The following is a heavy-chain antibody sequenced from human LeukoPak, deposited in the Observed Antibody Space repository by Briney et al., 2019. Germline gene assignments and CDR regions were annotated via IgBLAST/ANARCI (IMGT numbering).Heavy chain of an antibody. J-gene: IGHJ4*02. Sequence: ASVKVSCKASGYTFTGYYMHWVRQAPGQGLEWMGLINPNSGDTNYAQNFQGRVTMTRDTSISTAYMELSRLTSDDTAVYYCASVVATGRYWGQGTLVTVSS. CDR3: ASVVATGRY. CDR1: GYTFTGYY. CDR2: INPNSGDT. V-gene: IGHV1-2*02. D-gene: IGHD5-12*01.